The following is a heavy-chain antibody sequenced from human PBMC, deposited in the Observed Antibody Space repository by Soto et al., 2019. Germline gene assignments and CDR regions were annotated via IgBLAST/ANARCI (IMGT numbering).Heavy chain of an antibody. CDR1: AFTFRSYD. J-gene: IGHJ4*02. D-gene: IGHD2-15*01. CDR2: ISYDGSNE. V-gene: IGHV3-30*09. CDR3: ARYCNGGACYSGSLDY. Sequence: QVQMVESGGGVVQPGRSLRLSCAASAFTFRSYDMHWDRQAPGKGLEWLTFISYDGSNEYYADSVKGRFAISRDNSKNTLYLQMNSLRPEDTAVYYCARYCNGGACYSGSLDYWGQGTLVTVSS.